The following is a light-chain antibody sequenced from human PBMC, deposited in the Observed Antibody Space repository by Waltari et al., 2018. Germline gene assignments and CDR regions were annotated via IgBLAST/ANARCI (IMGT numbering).Light chain of an antibody. CDR1: QSVLYSSNNKNY. V-gene: IGKV4-1*01. CDR3: QQYYSIPYT. Sequence: DIVMTQSPDSLAVSLGERATINCKSSQSVLYSSNNKNYLAWYRQKPGQPPELLIYWASSRESGVPDRFSGSGSGTDFALTISSLQAEDVAVYYCQQYYSIPYTFGQGTKLEIK. CDR2: WAS. J-gene: IGKJ2*01.